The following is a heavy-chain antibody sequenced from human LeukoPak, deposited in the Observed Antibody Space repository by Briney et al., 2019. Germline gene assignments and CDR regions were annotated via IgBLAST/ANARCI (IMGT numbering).Heavy chain of an antibody. V-gene: IGHV3-48*01. Sequence: GGSLRLSCAASGFTFSSYSMNWVRQAPGKGPEWVSYISSSSSTIYYADSVKGRFTISRDNAKNSLYLQMNSLRAEDTAVYYCASAYYYDSSGPLTGYWGQGTPVTVSS. J-gene: IGHJ4*02. CDR3: ASAYYYDSSGPLTGY. D-gene: IGHD3-22*01. CDR2: ISSSSSTI. CDR1: GFTFSSYS.